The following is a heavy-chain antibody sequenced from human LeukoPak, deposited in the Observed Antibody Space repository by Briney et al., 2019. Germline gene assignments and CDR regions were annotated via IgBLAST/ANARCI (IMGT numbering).Heavy chain of an antibody. J-gene: IGHJ4*02. D-gene: IGHD3-9*01. CDR2: IYYSGST. CDR3: AKSSLRYFDWLEGY. V-gene: IGHV4-59*01. CDR1: GGSISSYY. Sequence: SETLSLTCTVSGGSISSYYWSWIRQPPGKGLEWIGYIYYSGSTNYNPSLKSRVTISVDTSKNQFSLKLSSVTAADTAAYYCAKSSLRYFDWLEGYWGQGTLVTVSS.